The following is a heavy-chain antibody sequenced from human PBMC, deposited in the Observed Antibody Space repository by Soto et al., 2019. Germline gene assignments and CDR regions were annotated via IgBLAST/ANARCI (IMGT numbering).Heavy chain of an antibody. V-gene: IGHV4-61*01. Sequence: SETLSLTCFVSGGSVSNKTYYWSWIRQPPGRGLEWIGCVYYSGTTNYNPSLKSRVTMSVDLSKNQFSLRLSSVTAADTALYYCARTKAVPKTRQSRYFFDYWGQGTLVTVSS. J-gene: IGHJ4*02. D-gene: IGHD2-8*01. CDR1: GGSVSNKTYY. CDR3: ARTKAVPKTRQSRYFFDY. CDR2: VYYSGTT.